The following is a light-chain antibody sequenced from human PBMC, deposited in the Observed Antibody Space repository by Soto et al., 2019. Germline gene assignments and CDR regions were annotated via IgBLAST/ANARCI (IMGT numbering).Light chain of an antibody. CDR2: EVT. V-gene: IGLV2-23*02. Sequence: QSALTQPASVSGSPGQSITISCTGTSGDVGNFNLVSWYQQHPGEAPNLVIYEVTKRPSGVSYRFSGSKSGNTASLTISGLKAEDEADYYCCSYAGGSIYVLFGGGTKLTVL. CDR3: CSYAGGSIYVL. J-gene: IGLJ2*01. CDR1: SGDVGNFNL.